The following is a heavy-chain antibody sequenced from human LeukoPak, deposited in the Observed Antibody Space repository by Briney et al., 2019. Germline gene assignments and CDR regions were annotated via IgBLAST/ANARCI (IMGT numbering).Heavy chain of an antibody. V-gene: IGHV4-59*08. CDR1: GGSISSYY. Sequence: SETLSLTCTVSGGSISSYYWSWIRQPPGKGLEWIGYIHYNGITNYSPSLKSRVTMSLDTSKNQVSLKLNSVSAADTAVYYCARHISSGGTYAHFDYWGQGTLVTVSS. CDR3: ARHISSGGTYAHFDY. D-gene: IGHD1-26*01. J-gene: IGHJ4*02. CDR2: IHYNGIT.